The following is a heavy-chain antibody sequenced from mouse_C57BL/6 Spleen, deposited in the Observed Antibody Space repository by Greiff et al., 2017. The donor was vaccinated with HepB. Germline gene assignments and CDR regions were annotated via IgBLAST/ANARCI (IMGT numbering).Heavy chain of an antibody. CDR1: GFSFTSYG. CDR3: ARNSGGYYSAMDY. CDR2: IWSGGST. J-gene: IGHJ4*01. V-gene: IGHV2-2*01. D-gene: IGHD2-3*01. Sequence: VQRVESGPGLVQPSQSLSITCTVSGFSFTSYGVHWVRQSPGKGLEWLGVIWSGGSTDYNAAFISRLSISKDNSKSQVFFKMNSLQADDTAIYYCARNSGGYYSAMDYWGQGTSVTVSS.